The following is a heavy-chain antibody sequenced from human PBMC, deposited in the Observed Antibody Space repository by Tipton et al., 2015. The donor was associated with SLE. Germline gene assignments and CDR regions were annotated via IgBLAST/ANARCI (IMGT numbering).Heavy chain of an antibody. CDR2: IYYSGST. CDR1: GYSISNGYY. CDR3: ARQPEQWLFYFDY. D-gene: IGHD6-19*01. V-gene: IGHV4-38-2*01. Sequence: TLSLTCAVSGYSISNGYYWGWIRQPPGKGLEWIGSIYYSGSTYYNPSLKSRVTISVDTSKNQFSLKLSSVTAADTAVYYCARQPEQWLFYFDYWGQGTLVTVSS. J-gene: IGHJ4*02.